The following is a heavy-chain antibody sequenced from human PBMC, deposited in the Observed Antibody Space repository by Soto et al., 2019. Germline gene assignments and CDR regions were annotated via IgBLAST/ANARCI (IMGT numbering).Heavy chain of an antibody. J-gene: IGHJ6*02. D-gene: IGHD1-20*01. Sequence: PGGSLRLSCAASGFTFSSYGMHWVRQAPGKGLEWVAVIWYDGSNKYYADSVKGRFTISRDNSKNTLYLQMNSLRAEDTAVYYCARDIRVVKGTRYYYYYGMDVWGQGTTVTVSS. CDR1: GFTFSSYG. CDR2: IWYDGSNK. CDR3: ARDIRVVKGTRYYYYYGMDV. V-gene: IGHV3-33*01.